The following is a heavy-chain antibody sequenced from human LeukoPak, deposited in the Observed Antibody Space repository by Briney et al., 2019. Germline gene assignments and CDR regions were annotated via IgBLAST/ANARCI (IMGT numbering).Heavy chain of an antibody. CDR1: GYSISSGHY. Sequence: SETLSLTCTVSGYSISSGHYWGWIRQPPGKRLEWIGSIHSSGTTYYNPTLKSRVTISVDASKNQFSLNLTSVTAAGAAVYYCARDLGYSGFDWAPWGQGTLVTVSS. V-gene: IGHV4-38-2*02. CDR2: IHSSGTT. J-gene: IGHJ5*02. D-gene: IGHD5-12*01. CDR3: ARDLGYSGFDWAP.